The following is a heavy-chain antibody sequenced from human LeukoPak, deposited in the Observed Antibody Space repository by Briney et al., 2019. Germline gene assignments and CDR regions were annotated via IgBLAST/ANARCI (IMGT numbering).Heavy chain of an antibody. CDR1: GGSFSGYY. J-gene: IGHJ3*02. CDR2: INHSGST. D-gene: IGHD3-22*01. Sequence: ASETLSLTCAVYGGSFSGYYWSWIRQPPGKGLEWIGEINHSGSTNYNPSLKSRVTISVDTSKNQFSLKLSSVTAADTAVYYCARDLYYYDSSGYYYYHAFDIWGQGTMVTVSS. CDR3: ARDLYYYDSSGYYYYHAFDI. V-gene: IGHV4-34*01.